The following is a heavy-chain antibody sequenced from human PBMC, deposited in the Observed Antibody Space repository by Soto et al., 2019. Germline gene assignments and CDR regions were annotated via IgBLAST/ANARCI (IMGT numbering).Heavy chain of an antibody. V-gene: IGHV2-5*02. CDR3: AHTLGYCSGGSCYSYYFDY. D-gene: IGHD2-15*01. Sequence: QITLKESGPTLVKPTQTLTLTCTFSGFSLSTSGVGVGWIRQPPGKALEWLALIYWDDDKRYSPSLKSRLTITKDTSKNQVVLTMTNMDPGDTATFYCAHTLGYCSGGSCYSYYFDYWGQGTLVTVSS. J-gene: IGHJ4*02. CDR1: GFSLSTSGVG. CDR2: IYWDDDK.